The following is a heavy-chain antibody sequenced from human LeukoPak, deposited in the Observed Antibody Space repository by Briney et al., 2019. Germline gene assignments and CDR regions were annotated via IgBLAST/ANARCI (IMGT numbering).Heavy chain of an antibody. V-gene: IGHV3-48*03. CDR1: GFTFSSYE. J-gene: IGHJ4*02. CDR2: ISSSGSTI. Sequence: GGSLRLSCAASGFTFSSYEMNWVRQAPGKGLEWVSYISSSGSTIYYADSVKGRFTISRDNSKNTLYLQMNSLRAEDTAVYYCARDGSGRWYFDYWGQGTLVTVSS. CDR3: ARDGSGRWYFDY. D-gene: IGHD3-10*01.